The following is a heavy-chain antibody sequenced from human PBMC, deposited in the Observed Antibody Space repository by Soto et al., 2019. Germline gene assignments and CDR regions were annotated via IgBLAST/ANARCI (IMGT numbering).Heavy chain of an antibody. CDR2: TYYRSRWYN. V-gene: IGHV6-1*01. CDR3: ALSIADRRHFFNTKDV. CDR1: GDSVSSISVA. Sequence: SQTLSLTCVISGDSVSSISVAWNWIRQSPSRGLEWLGRTYYRSRWYNDYAVSVKSRITINPDTSKNQFSLQLNSVTPEDTAVYYLALSIADRRHFFNTKDVCGHGTRGTV. J-gene: IGHJ6*01. D-gene: IGHD6-6*01.